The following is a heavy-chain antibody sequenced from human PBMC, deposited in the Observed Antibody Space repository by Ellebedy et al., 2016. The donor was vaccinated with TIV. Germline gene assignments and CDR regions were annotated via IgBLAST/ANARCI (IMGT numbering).Heavy chain of an antibody. J-gene: IGHJ3*02. CDR1: GFSVSSNY. V-gene: IGHV3-53*01. Sequence: GESLKISCAASGFSVSSNYVSWVRQAPGKGLEWVSYIYTGDSTYHADSVKGRFTISRDNSKNTVSLQMNSLRVEDTAVCYCARVRSSAFESWGQGTMVTVSS. CDR3: ARVRSSAFES. CDR2: IYTGDST.